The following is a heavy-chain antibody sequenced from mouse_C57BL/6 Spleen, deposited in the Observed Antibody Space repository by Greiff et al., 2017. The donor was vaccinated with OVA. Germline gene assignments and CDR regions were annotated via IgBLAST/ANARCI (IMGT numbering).Heavy chain of an antibody. D-gene: IGHD2-2*01. CDR1: GYSITSGYY. J-gene: IGHJ4*01. Sequence: EVQLQESGPGLVKPSQSLSLTCSVTGYSITSGYYWNWIRQFPGNKLEWMGYISYDGSNNYNPSLKNRISITRDTSKNQFFLKLNSVTTEDTATYYCARGSYYGYDDGYAMDYWGQGTSVTVSS. CDR3: ARGSYYGYDDGYAMDY. CDR2: ISYDGSN. V-gene: IGHV3-6*01.